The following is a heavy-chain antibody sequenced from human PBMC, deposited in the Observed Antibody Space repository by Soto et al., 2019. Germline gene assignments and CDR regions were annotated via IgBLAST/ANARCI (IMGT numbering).Heavy chain of an antibody. CDR3: ARRDGYNPHFDY. D-gene: IGHD5-12*01. V-gene: IGHV4-39*01. CDR1: GASISDSNYY. J-gene: IGHJ4*02. Sequence: SETLSLTCTVSGASISDSNYYWGWIRQPPGKGLEWIGKIHYSGSTYYNPSLKSRVTMSVDTSKNQFYLKLKSVAAADTAVYYCARRDGYNPHFDYWGQGTLVTVSS. CDR2: IHYSGST.